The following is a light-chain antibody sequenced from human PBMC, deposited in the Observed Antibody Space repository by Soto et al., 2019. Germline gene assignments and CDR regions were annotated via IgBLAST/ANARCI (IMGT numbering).Light chain of an antibody. CDR2: DAS. V-gene: IGKV3-11*01. J-gene: IGKJ2*01. Sequence: ELVLTQSPATLSLSPGERATLSCRASQSVSSSLGWYQQIPGQAPRLLIYDASNSATGIPARFSGSGSGTDFTHTISSLEPEDFAVYYCQQRSNWPRTFGQGTKLEI. CDR1: QSVSSS. CDR3: QQRSNWPRT.